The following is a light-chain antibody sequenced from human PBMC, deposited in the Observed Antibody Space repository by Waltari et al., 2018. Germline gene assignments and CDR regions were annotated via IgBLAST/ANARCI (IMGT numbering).Light chain of an antibody. V-gene: IGLV2-23*02. CDR1: SRDAGARKL. CDR3: CSYGGGTTFVV. CDR2: EVS. J-gene: IGLJ2*01. Sequence: QSALTQPASVSGSPGQSIPISCTGTSRDAGARKLVSWYQQPPGKVPNLMIYEVSERPSGVASRFSGSRSGNTASLTISGLQAEDEADYYCCSYGGGTTFVVFGGGTKLTVL.